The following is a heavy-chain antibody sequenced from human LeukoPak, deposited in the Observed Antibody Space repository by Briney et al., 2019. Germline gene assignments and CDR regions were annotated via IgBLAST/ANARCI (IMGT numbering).Heavy chain of an antibody. CDR3: ARGRRYYGSGSYYDY. V-gene: IGHV3-7*04. CDR1: GFTFSSYA. CDR2: IKRDGSEK. J-gene: IGHJ4*02. D-gene: IGHD3-10*01. Sequence: GGSLRPSCAASGFTFSSYAMSWVRQAPGKGLEWVANIKRDGSEKYYVDSVKGRFTISRDNAKNSLYLQMNSLRAEDTAVYYCARGRRYYGSGSYYDYWGQGTLVTVSS.